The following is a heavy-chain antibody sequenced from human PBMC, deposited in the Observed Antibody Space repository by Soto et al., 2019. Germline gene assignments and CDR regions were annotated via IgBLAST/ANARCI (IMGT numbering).Heavy chain of an antibody. CDR3: ARDIVGWPVVAATRFDP. Sequence: QVQLVQSGAEVKKPGASVKVSCKASGYTFTSYGISWVRQAPGQGLEWMGWISAYNGNTNYAQKLQGRVTMTTDTSRSTAYMELRSLRSDDTAVYYCARDIVGWPVVAATRFDPWGQGTLVTVSS. D-gene: IGHD2-15*01. J-gene: IGHJ5*02. CDR1: GYTFTSYG. CDR2: ISAYNGNT. V-gene: IGHV1-18*01.